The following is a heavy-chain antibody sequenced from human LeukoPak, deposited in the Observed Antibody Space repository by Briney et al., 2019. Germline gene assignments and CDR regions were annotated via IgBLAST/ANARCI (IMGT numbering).Heavy chain of an antibody. J-gene: IGHJ4*02. CDR3: ATTRTYYGDPHFDY. V-gene: IGHV4-34*01. CDR1: GGSFSGFY. Sequence: SETLSLTCGVYGGSFSGFYWSWLRQPPGEGLEWIGEINHRGSTEYNPSLKSRVTISLDTSKNQSSLRLRSVTAADTAVYYCATTRTYYGDPHFDYWGQGTLVTVSS. CDR2: INHRGST. D-gene: IGHD4-17*01.